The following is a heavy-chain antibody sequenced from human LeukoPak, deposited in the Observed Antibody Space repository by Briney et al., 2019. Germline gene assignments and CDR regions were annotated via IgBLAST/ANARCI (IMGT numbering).Heavy chain of an antibody. D-gene: IGHD2-8*02. CDR1: GLTFSNYW. CDR2: INNYGSLT. V-gene: IGHV3-74*03. CDR3: ASLTGQYDY. Sequence: GWSLTLSCAASGLTFSNYWMQWVRQAPGKALVWVSRINNYGSLTTYADSVKGRFTISRDNAKNTLYLQTNSLRAEDTAVYYCASLTGQYDYWGLGALVTVAS. J-gene: IGHJ4*02.